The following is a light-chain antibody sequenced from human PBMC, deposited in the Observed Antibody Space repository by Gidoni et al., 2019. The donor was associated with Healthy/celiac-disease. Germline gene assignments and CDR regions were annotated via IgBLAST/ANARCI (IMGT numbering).Light chain of an antibody. CDR2: GAS. V-gene: IGKV3-15*01. CDR1: QSVSSN. Sequence: IVMTQSPAPLSVSPGERAILSCRASQSVSSNLAWYQQKPGQAPRLLIYGASSRATGVPASFSGSGSGTEFTLTISNLQSEDFAVYYCQQYYKWPYTFGQGTKLEIK. CDR3: QQYYKWPYT. J-gene: IGKJ2*01.